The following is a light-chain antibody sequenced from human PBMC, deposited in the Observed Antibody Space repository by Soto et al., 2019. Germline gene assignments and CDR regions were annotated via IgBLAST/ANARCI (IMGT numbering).Light chain of an antibody. CDR2: EVN. CDR3: SSYSRSINYV. CDR1: NNDIGGYTY. Sequence: QSVLTQPPSASGSPGQSVTISCTGTNNDIGGYTYVSWYQQLPGKAPKLMIYEVNKRPSGIPDRFSGSKSGNTASLTVSGLQPEDEAEYFRSSYSRSINYVFGTGTKVTVL. J-gene: IGLJ1*01. V-gene: IGLV2-8*01.